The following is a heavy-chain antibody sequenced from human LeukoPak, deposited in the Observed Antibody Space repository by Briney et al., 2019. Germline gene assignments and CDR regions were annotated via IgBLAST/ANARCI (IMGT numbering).Heavy chain of an antibody. CDR1: GFTFSSYW. D-gene: IGHD3-10*01. CDR3: ARDYRRWFGELSLYDY. Sequence: PGGSLRLSCAASGFTFSSYWMSWVRQAPGKGLEWVANIKQDGSEKYYVDSVKGRFTISRDNAKNSLYLQMNSLRAEDTAVYYSARDYRRWFGELSLYDYWGQGTLVTVSS. J-gene: IGHJ4*02. CDR2: IKQDGSEK. V-gene: IGHV3-7*03.